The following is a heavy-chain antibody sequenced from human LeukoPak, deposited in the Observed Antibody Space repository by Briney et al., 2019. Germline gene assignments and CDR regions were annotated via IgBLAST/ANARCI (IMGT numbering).Heavy chain of an antibody. D-gene: IGHD4-17*01. V-gene: IGHV3-30-3*01. Sequence: GGSLRLSCAASGFTFSSYAMHWVRQAPGKGLEWVAVISYDGSNKYYADSVKGRFTISRDNSKNTLYLQMNSLRAEDTAVYYCARDYGDSYYFDYWGQGTLVTVSS. J-gene: IGHJ4*02. CDR2: ISYDGSNK. CDR3: ARDYGDSYYFDY. CDR1: GFTFSSYA.